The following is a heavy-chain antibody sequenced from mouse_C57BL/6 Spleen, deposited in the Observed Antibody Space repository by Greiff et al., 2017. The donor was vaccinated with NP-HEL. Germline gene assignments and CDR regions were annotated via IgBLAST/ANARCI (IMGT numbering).Heavy chain of an antibody. D-gene: IGHD1-1*01. Sequence: VQLQQSGAELVRPGSSVKLSCKASGYTFTSYWMDWVKQRPGQGLEWIGNIYPSDSETHYNQKFKDKATLTVDKSSSTAYMQLSSLTSEDSAVYYCARGGGSSLWYFDYWGQGTTLTVSS. V-gene: IGHV1-61*01. J-gene: IGHJ2*01. CDR2: IYPSDSET. CDR1: GYTFTSYW. CDR3: ARGGGSSLWYFDY.